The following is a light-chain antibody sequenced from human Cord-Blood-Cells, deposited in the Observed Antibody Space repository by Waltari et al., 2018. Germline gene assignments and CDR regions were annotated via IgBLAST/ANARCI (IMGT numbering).Light chain of an antibody. V-gene: IGLV2-14*01. CDR2: DVS. CDR1: SSDIGVYNY. CDR3: SSYTSRSTLV. Sequence: QSALTQPASVSGSPGQSITISCTGTSSDIGVYNYVSWYQQHPGKAPTLMIYDVSNRPLGVLNRFSGSKYGHPASLTTSGLQAEGEADYYCSSYTSRSTLVFGGGTKLTVL. J-gene: IGLJ2*01.